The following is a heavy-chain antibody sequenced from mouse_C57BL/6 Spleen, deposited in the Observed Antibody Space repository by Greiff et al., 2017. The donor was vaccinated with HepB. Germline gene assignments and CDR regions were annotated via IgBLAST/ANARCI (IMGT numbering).Heavy chain of an antibody. CDR1: GYTFTDYE. J-gene: IGHJ2*01. CDR2: IDPETGGT. D-gene: IGHD1-1*01. Sequence: QVQLQQSGAELVRPGASVTLSCKASGYTFTDYEMHWVKQTPVHGLEWIGAIDPETGGTAYNQKFKGKAILTADKSSSTAYMELRSLTSEDSAVYYCTRGGGSSYRDYWGQGTTLTVSS. V-gene: IGHV1-15*01. CDR3: TRGGGSSYRDY.